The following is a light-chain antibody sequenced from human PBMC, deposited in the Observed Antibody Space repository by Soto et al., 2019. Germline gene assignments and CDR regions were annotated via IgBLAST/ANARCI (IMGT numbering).Light chain of an antibody. V-gene: IGKV2D-29*02. CDR1: QSLLHITGETF. Sequence: DVAMTETALSMSVAPGQPASISCKSSQSLLHITGETFLFWYLQKPGQSPQLXXYEVSTRVSGVPDRFSGSGSGTDFTIEISRVETDDGSMYYCMQSTQLPPTFGQGTRLEIK. J-gene: IGKJ5*01. CDR3: MQSTQLPPT. CDR2: EVS.